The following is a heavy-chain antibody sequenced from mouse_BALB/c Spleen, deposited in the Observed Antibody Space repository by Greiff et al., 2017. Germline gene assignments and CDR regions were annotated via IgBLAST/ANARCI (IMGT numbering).Heavy chain of an antibody. CDR3: ARPITTVVATRAFAY. D-gene: IGHD1-1*01. V-gene: IGHV2-9*02. CDR2: IWAGGST. CDR1: GFSLTSYG. J-gene: IGHJ3*01. Sequence: VQVVESGPGLVAPSQSLSITCTVSGFSLTSYGVHWVRQPPGKGLEWLGVIWAGGSTNYNSALMSRLSISKDNSKSQVFLKMNSLQTDDTAIYYCARPITTVVATRAFAYWGQGTLVTVSA.